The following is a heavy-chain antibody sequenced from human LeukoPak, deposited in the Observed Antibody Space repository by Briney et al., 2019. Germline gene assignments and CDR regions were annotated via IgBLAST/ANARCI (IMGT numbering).Heavy chain of an antibody. J-gene: IGHJ4*02. V-gene: IGHV4-59*08. CDR2: IHYSGTT. Sequence: SETLSLTCTVSGGSISPYYWSWIRQPPGKGLEWIGYIHYSGTTNYNPSLKNRVTISLDTSKNQFSLNLGSVTAADTAVYFCARMGGYSGYATHWGQGTLVTVSS. CDR3: ARMGGYSGYATH. D-gene: IGHD5-12*01. CDR1: GGSISPYY.